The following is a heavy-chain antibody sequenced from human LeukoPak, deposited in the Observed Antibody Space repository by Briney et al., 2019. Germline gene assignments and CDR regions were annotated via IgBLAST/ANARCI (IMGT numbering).Heavy chain of an antibody. Sequence: GGSLRLSCAASGFTFSRYCMIWVRQAPRKGLEWVANLKQDGSEKYYVDSVKGRFTISRDNAKNSLYLQMNSLRAEDTAVYYCARDKGDYDTSGSLFVFGGQGTLVTVSS. CDR3: ARDKGDYDTSGSLFVF. CDR2: LKQDGSEK. V-gene: IGHV3-7*03. CDR1: GFTFSRYC. J-gene: IGHJ4*02. D-gene: IGHD3-22*01.